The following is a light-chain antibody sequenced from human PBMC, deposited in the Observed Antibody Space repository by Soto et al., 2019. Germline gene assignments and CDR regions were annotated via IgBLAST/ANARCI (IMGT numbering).Light chain of an antibody. CDR2: DAS. J-gene: IGKJ1*01. CDR1: QSISSW. Sequence: DIPMTQRPSTRSGSLGDKVTTTVRARQSISSWLAWYQQKPGKAPKLLIYDASSLESGVPSRFSGSGSGTEFTLTISSLQADDFAAYYCQQYNSYPTWTFGQGTNVDIK. V-gene: IGKV1-5*01. CDR3: QQYNSYPTWT.